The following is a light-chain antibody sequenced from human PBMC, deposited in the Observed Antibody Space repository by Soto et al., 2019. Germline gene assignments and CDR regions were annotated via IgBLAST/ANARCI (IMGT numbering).Light chain of an antibody. J-gene: IGKJ1*01. CDR3: QQRSIWPWT. CDR2: DAS. CDR1: QSVSSY. Sequence: DNVLTQSPATLSLSPGEKSPLSSRASQSVSSYLTWCQQKPVQGLSHLIYDASNRATGIPARFRRNGSGTDFTLTLISLEPEDFAVYYCQQRSIWPWTFGQVTMVDI. V-gene: IGKV3-11*01.